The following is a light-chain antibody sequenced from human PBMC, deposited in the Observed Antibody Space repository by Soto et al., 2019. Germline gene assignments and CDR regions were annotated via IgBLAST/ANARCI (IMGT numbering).Light chain of an antibody. CDR1: QGISSW. Sequence: DIQMTQSPSALSASVGVRVTITCRGSQGISSWLAWYQQKPGKAPRLLIYKASSLASGVPSRFSGSGSGTEFTLTISSLQPEDVATYHGQQHTTFGQGTKVEI. J-gene: IGKJ1*01. V-gene: IGKV1-5*03. CDR3: QQHTT. CDR2: KAS.